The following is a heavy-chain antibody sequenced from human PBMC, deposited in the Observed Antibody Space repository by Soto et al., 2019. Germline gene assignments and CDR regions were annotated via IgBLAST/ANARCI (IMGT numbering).Heavy chain of an antibody. CDR3: ARDPGGYGEYYYYYMDV. CDR2: IWYDGSNK. CDR1: GFTFISYG. D-gene: IGHD1-26*01. V-gene: IGHV3-33*01. J-gene: IGHJ6*03. Sequence: PGGSLRLSCAASGFTFISYGMHWVRQAPGKGLEWVAVIWYDGSNKYYADSVKGRFTISRDNSKNTLYLQMNSLRAEDTAVYYCARDPGGYGEYYYYYMDVWGKGTTVTVSS.